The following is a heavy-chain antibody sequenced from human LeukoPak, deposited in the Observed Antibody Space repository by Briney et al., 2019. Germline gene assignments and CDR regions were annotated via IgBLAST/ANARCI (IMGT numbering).Heavy chain of an antibody. D-gene: IGHD3-10*01. Sequence: ASVKVSCKASGYTFTSYYMHWVRQAPGQGLEWMGIINPSGGSTSYAQKLQGRVTMTTDTSTSTAYMELRSLRSDDTAVYYCARGGPPYYYGSEPDYWGQGTLVTVSS. CDR2: INPSGGST. CDR1: GYTFTSYY. CDR3: ARGGPPYYYGSEPDY. J-gene: IGHJ4*02. V-gene: IGHV1-46*01.